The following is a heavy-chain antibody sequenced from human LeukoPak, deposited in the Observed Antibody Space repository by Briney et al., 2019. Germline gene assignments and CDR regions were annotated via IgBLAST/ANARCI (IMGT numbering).Heavy chain of an antibody. Sequence: SVKVSCKTSGYTFTAFYMHWVRQAPGQGLEWMGWIKPDTGGTNYAQKFQGRVAMTRDTSISTAYMELRGLRTDDTAIYYCASVTYSAYDDFDYWGQGTLVTVSS. D-gene: IGHD5-12*01. V-gene: IGHV1-2*02. J-gene: IGHJ4*02. CDR2: IKPDTGGT. CDR3: ASVTYSAYDDFDY. CDR1: GYTFTAFY.